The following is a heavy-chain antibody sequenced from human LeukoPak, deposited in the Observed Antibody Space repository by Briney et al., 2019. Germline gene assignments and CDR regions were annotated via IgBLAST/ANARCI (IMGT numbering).Heavy chain of an antibody. J-gene: IGHJ4*02. CDR2: INDSGST. V-gene: IGHV4-34*01. D-gene: IGHD1-26*01. CDR1: GGSFSDYY. CDR3: ARGGTGHIDY. Sequence: SETLSLTCAVYGGSFSDYYWSWIRQPPGKGLEWIGEINDSGSTNYNPSLKSRVTISVDTSKNQFSLKLSSVTAAGTAVYYCARGGTGHIDYWGQGTLVTVSS.